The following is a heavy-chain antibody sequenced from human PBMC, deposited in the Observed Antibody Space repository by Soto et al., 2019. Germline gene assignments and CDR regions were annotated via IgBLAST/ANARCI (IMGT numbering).Heavy chain of an antibody. Sequence: QVQLVESGGGVVQPGRSLRLSCAASGFTFSSYGMHWVRQAPGKGLEWVAVISYDGSNKYYADSVKGRFTISRDNSKNTLYLQMNSLRAEDTAVYYCAKGFSYSVIDYWDQGTLVTVSS. CDR1: GFTFSSYG. V-gene: IGHV3-30*18. J-gene: IGHJ4*02. CDR2: ISYDGSNK. D-gene: IGHD5-18*01. CDR3: AKGFSYSVIDY.